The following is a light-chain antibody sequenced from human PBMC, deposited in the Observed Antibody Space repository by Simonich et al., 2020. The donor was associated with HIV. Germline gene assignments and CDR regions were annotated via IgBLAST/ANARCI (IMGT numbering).Light chain of an antibody. CDR1: QSSSTY. CDR2: AAS. CDR3: QQSYSTPRT. V-gene: IGKV1-39*01. Sequence: DIQMTQSPSSLSASVGDRVTITCRASQSSSTYLNWYQQKPGKAPKFLIYAASSLQSGGPSRFSASGSGTDFTLTISSLQPEDFATYYCQQSYSTPRTFGQGTKVEIK. J-gene: IGKJ1*01.